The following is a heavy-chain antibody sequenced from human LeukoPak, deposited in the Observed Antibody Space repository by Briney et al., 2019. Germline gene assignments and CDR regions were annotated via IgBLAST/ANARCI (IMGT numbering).Heavy chain of an antibody. J-gene: IGHJ4*02. CDR3: ARGDYYGSGTYYKKTVDY. Sequence: GASVKVSCKSSGYIFIRYGISWVRQAPGQGLEWMGGISVDSGNTKYAEKLQGRVTMTTDTSTSTAYMELRSLRSDDTAVYYCARGDYYGSGTYYKKTVDYWGQGTLVTVSS. CDR2: ISVDSGNT. V-gene: IGHV1-18*01. D-gene: IGHD3-10*01. CDR1: GYIFIRYG.